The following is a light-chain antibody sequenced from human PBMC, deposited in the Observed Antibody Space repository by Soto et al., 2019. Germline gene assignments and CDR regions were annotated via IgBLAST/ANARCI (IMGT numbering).Light chain of an antibody. J-gene: IGLJ1*01. CDR1: SSDVGSHNR. CDR3: SSYTSSRTYV. CDR2: DVS. V-gene: IGLV2-18*02. Sequence: QSVLTQPPSVSGSPGQSVTISCTGSSSDVGSHNRVSWYQQPPGTAPKLMIYDVSNRPSGVPDRFSGSKSGNTASLTISGLQAEDEADYYCSSYTSSRTYVFGPGTKATVL.